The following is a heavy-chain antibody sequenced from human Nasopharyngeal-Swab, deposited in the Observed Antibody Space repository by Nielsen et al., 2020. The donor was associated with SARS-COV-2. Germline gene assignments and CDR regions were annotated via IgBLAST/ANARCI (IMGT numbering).Heavy chain of an antibody. Sequence: GESLKISCAASGFTFSSYGMHWVRQAPGKGLEWVAVISYDGSNKYYAGSVKGRFTISRDNSKNTLYLQMNSLRAEDTAVYYCARDRQPQGWAMVRGASQDRDYYYYGMDVWGQGTTVTVSS. CDR1: GFTFSSYG. CDR2: ISYDGSNK. CDR3: ARDRQPQGWAMVRGASQDRDYYYYGMDV. V-gene: IGHV3-30*03. J-gene: IGHJ6*02. D-gene: IGHD3-10*01.